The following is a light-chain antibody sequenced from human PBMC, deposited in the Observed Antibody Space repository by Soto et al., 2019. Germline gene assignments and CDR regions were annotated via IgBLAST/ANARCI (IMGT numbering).Light chain of an antibody. CDR1: SYNIGSNT. V-gene: IGLV1-44*01. J-gene: IGLJ1*01. CDR2: SNN. Sequence: QYVLTQPPSASGTPGQRVTISCSGSSYNIGSNTVNWYQQLPGTAPKLLIYSNNQRPSVVPDRFSGSKSGTSASLAISGHQSEDEADYYCAAWDDSLNGYVFGTGTKLTVL. CDR3: AAWDDSLNGYV.